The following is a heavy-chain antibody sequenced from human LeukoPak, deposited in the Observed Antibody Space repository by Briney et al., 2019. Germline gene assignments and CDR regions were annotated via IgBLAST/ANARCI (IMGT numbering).Heavy chain of an antibody. V-gene: IGHV3-7*05. CDR3: ARRRGDV. Sequence: GGSLRLSCAASGFTFSTYWMSWVRQAPGKGLEWVAILNQDGSEKYYVDSVKGRLTISRDNAENSLYLQMNSLRVEDTAIYYCARRRGDVWGQGITVTVSS. CDR2: LNQDGSEK. J-gene: IGHJ6*02. CDR1: GFTFSTYW.